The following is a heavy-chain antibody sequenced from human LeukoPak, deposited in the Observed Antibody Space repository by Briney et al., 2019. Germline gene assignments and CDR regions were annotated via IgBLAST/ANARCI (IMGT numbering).Heavy chain of an antibody. CDR2: ISSSSSYI. CDR1: GFTFSSYS. V-gene: IGHV3-21*01. J-gene: IGHJ5*02. D-gene: IGHD4-17*01. Sequence: GGSLRLSCAASGFTFSSYSMNWVRQAPGKGLEWVSSISSSSSYIYYADSVKGRFTISRDSAKNSLYLQMNSLRAEDTAVYYCARDRFEATVPRPGDWFDPWGQGTLVTVSS. CDR3: ARDRFEATVPRPGDWFDP.